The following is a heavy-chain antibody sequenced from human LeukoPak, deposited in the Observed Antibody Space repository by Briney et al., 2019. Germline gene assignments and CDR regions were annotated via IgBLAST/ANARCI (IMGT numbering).Heavy chain of an antibody. CDR2: IYYSGTT. CDR3: ARLVGYYSRGSCYHFDY. J-gene: IGHJ4*02. Sequence: PSETLSLTCTLSGGSLSSGDDYWSWIRQPPGKGLEWIGYIYYSGTTYYTPSLKSRASISVDTSKNQFSLKLTSVTAADPAVYFCARLVGYYSRGSCYHFDYWGQGSLVTVSS. CDR1: GGSLSSGDDY. D-gene: IGHD2-15*01. V-gene: IGHV4-30-4*01.